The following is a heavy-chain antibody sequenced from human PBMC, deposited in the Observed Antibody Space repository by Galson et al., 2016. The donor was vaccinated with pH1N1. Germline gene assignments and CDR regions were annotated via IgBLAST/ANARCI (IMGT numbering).Heavy chain of an antibody. V-gene: IGHV3-7*01. CDR2: INQDGSRK. D-gene: IGHD1-26*01. Sequence: SLRLSCAASGFPFSDYWMHWVRQAPGKGLVWVAKINQDGSRKYYVDSMKGRCTISRDNAENSLSLQMNSLRVEDTALYYCATEDYYTSLYWGQGILVTVSS. J-gene: IGHJ4*02. CDR3: ATEDYYTSLY. CDR1: GFPFSDYW.